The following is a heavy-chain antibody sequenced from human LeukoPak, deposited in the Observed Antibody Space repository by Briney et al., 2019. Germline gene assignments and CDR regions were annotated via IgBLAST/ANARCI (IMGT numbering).Heavy chain of an antibody. CDR3: ARVGWSRIAVAGPHYYGMDV. D-gene: IGHD6-19*01. CDR2: INPNSGGT. CDR1: GYTFTDYY. Sequence: VASVKVSRKASGYTFTDYYMHWVRQAPGQGLEWMGWINPNSGGTNYAQKFQGRVTMTRDTSISTAYMELSRLRSDDTAVYYCARVGWSRIAVAGPHYYGMDVWGQGTTVTVSS. J-gene: IGHJ6*02. V-gene: IGHV1-2*02.